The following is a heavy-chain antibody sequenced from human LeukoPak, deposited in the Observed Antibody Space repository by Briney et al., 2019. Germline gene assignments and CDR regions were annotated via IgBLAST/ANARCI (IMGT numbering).Heavy chain of an antibody. CDR1: GGSFRAYY. J-gene: IGHJ5*02. V-gene: IGHV4-34*01. Sequence: SETLSLTCAVYGGSFRAYYWSWIRQPPGKGLEWIGEINHSGSTNYNPSLKSRVTISVDTSKNQFSLKLSSVTAADTAVYYCARLGYCSSTSCYRRWFDPWGQGTLVTVSS. D-gene: IGHD2-2*02. CDR3: ARLGYCSSTSCYRRWFDP. CDR2: INHSGST.